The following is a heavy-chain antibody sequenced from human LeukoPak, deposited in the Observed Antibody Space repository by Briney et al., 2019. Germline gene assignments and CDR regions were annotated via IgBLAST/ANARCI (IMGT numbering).Heavy chain of an antibody. CDR3: AKPKYYYDSSGYYLYYFDY. J-gene: IGHJ4*02. D-gene: IGHD3-22*01. V-gene: IGHV3-9*01. CDR2: ISWNSGSI. Sequence: GGSLRLSCAASGFTFDDYAMHWVRQAPGKGLEWVSGISWNSGSIGYADSVKGRFTISRDNSKNTLYLQMNSLRAEDTAVYYCAKPKYYYDSSGYYLYYFDYWGQGTLVTVSS. CDR1: GFTFDDYA.